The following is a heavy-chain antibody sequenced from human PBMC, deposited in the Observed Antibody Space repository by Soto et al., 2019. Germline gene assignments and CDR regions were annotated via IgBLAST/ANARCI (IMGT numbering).Heavy chain of an antibody. D-gene: IGHD4-17*01. Sequence: SETLSLTCTVSGGSISSGGYYWSWIRQHPGKGLEWIGYIYYSGSTYYNPSLKSRVTISVDTSKNQFSLKLSSVTAADTAVYCCARDSRLDHTTSWGQGTLVTVSS. CDR2: IYYSGST. J-gene: IGHJ4*02. CDR3: ARDSRLDHTTS. CDR1: GGSISSGGYY. V-gene: IGHV4-31*03.